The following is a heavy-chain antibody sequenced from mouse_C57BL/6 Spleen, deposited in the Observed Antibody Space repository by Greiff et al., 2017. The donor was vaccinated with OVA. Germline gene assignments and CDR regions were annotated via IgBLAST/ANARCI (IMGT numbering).Heavy chain of an antibody. Sequence: VQLQQSGPELVKPGASVKMSCKASGYTFTDYNMHWVKQSHGKSLEWIGYINPNNGGTSYNQKFKGKATLPVNTSSSTAYMERRGVTSGDSAVYCSARDDYGFGGWGKGSTLTVSS. CDR2: INPNNGGT. CDR3: ARDDYGFGG. D-gene: IGHD2-4*01. CDR1: GYTFTDYN. J-gene: IGHJ2*01. V-gene: IGHV1-22*01.